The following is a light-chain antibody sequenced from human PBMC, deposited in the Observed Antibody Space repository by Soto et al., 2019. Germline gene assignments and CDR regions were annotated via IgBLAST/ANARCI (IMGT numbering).Light chain of an antibody. CDR3: QQYGSSTGT. CDR1: QSVSSSY. J-gene: IGKJ1*01. Sequence: EIVMTQSPATLSVSPGEDVTLSCRAGQSVSSSYLAWYQQKPGQAPRLLIYGAASRASGIPDRFSGSGCGTDFILTISRLEPEDFAVYYCQQYGSSTGTFGQGTKVDIK. V-gene: IGKV3-20*01. CDR2: GAA.